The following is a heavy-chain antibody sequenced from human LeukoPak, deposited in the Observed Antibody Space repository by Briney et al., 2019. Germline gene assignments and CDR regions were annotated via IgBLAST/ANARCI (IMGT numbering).Heavy chain of an antibody. V-gene: IGHV3-21*01. CDR2: ISSSSSYI. Sequence: GGSLRLSCAASGVTFSSYAMSWVRQAPGKGLEWVSSISSSSSYIYYADSVKGRFTISRDNAKNSLYLQMNSLRAEDTAVYYCARNEDGSGNYWGQGTLVTVSS. CDR3: ARNEDGSGNY. J-gene: IGHJ4*02. CDR1: GVTFSSYA. D-gene: IGHD3-10*01.